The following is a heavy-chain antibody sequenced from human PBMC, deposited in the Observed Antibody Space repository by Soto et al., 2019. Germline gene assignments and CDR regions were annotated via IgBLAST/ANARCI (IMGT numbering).Heavy chain of an antibody. CDR2: FIPIFGTA. CDR3: ARGWGYDSTDYYYAY. CDR1: GGSFNRHT. J-gene: IGHJ4*02. D-gene: IGHD3-22*01. V-gene: IGHV1-69*01. Sequence: QVQLVQSGAEVRKPGSSVRVSCKASGGSFNRHTISSVRQAPGQGLEWMGGFIPIFGTANHAQKFQGRVTIIADASTSTVYMELCSLRSDNTAIYSCARGWGYDSTDYYYAYCGQGTLLIVSS.